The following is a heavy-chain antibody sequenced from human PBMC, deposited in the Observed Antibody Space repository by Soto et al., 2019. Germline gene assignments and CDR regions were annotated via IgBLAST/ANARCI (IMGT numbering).Heavy chain of an antibody. CDR2: VFWNDDK. CDR3: APAYTFGFCH. D-gene: IGHD2-21*01. Sequence: QITLKESGPTLVKPTQTLTLTCTFSGFSFGVSGVGVGWIRQPPGRALEWLGLVFWNDDKRYSPSLESRLTLTKDTPNKQVGLTGTNFDPWDTGKTYCAPAYTFGFCHWGQGTLGTVS. CDR1: GFSFGVSGVG. J-gene: IGHJ4*01. V-gene: IGHV2-5*01.